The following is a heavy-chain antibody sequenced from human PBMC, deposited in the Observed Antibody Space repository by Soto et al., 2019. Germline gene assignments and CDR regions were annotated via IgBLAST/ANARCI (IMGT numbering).Heavy chain of an antibody. CDR2: ISSSGSTI. J-gene: IGHJ2*01. CDR1: GFTFSSYE. V-gene: IGHV3-48*03. Sequence: EVQLAESGGGLVQPGGSLRLSCAASGFTFSSYEMNWVRQAPGKGLEWVSYISSSGSTIYYADSVKGRFTISRDNAKNSLYLQMNSLRAEDTAVYYCARDERYQRIGYFDLWGRGTLVTVSS. CDR3: ARDERYQRIGYFDL. D-gene: IGHD2-2*01.